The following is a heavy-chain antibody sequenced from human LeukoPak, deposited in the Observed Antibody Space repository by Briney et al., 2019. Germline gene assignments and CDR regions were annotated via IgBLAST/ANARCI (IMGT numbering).Heavy chain of an antibody. Sequence: PSETLSLTCAVYGGSFSDYYWSWIRRPPGKGLEWIGEINHSGSTNYNPSLKSRVTISADTSKNQFSLKLSSVTAADTAVYYGARGQLGYYDSSSFYNYWGQGTLVTVSS. CDR2: INHSGST. CDR3: ARGQLGYYDSSSFYNY. J-gene: IGHJ4*02. D-gene: IGHD3-22*01. V-gene: IGHV4-34*01. CDR1: GGSFSDYY.